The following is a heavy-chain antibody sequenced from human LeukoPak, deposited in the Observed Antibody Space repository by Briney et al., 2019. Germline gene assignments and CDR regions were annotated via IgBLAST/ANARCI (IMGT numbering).Heavy chain of an antibody. V-gene: IGHV4-59*12. D-gene: IGHD5-12*01. CDR1: GGSISSYY. CDR2: IYYSGST. J-gene: IGHJ5*02. CDR3: ARDLAFDP. Sequence: SETLSLTCTVSGGSISSYYWSWIRQPPGKGLEWIGYIYYSGSTNYNPSLKSRVTISVDTSKNQFSLKLSSVTAADTAVYYCARDLAFDPWGLGTLVTVSS.